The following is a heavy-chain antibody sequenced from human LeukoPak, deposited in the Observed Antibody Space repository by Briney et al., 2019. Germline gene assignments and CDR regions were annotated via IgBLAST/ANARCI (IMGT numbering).Heavy chain of an antibody. CDR1: GLTFSSHW. D-gene: IGHD3-22*01. V-gene: IGHV3-74*01. CDR3: ARGHYYDSSGYYYRGMDV. CDR2: ITNDGSST. Sequence: GGSLRLSCAASGLTFSSHWMHWVRQAPGKGLVWVSRITNDGSSTTYADSVKGRFTISRDNSKNTLYLQMNSLRAEDTAVYYCARGHYYDSSGYYYRGMDVWGQGTTVTVSS. J-gene: IGHJ6*02.